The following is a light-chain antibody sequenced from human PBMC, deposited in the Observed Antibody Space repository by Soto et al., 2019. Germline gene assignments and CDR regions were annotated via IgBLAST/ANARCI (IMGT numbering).Light chain of an antibody. Sequence: IVLTQSPGTLSLSPGERATLSCRASQSVYNNYLAWYQQKPGQPPRLLIYGAFNRPTGIPDRYSGSGSGTDFTLTISRLEPEDFAVYYCQQYGSSPPDTFGQGTKLEIK. V-gene: IGKV3-20*01. CDR1: QSVYNNY. J-gene: IGKJ2*01. CDR3: QQYGSSPPDT. CDR2: GAF.